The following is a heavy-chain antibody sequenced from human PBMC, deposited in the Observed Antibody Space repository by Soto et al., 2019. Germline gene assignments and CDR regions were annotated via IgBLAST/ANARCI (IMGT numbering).Heavy chain of an antibody. CDR2: IYYSGSS. D-gene: IGHD3-3*01. J-gene: IGHJ5*02. CDR1: GGSISRHY. Sequence: PSETRSLTWTVSGGSISRHYWSWIRQPPGRGLEWIGHIYYSGSSYYNPSLKSRLTISVNTSKNQFSLRLRSVTAADTAVYYCARGSGLRHYRPGINWFDPWGQGTLVTVSS. V-gene: IGHV4-59*11. CDR3: ARGSGLRHYRPGINWFDP.